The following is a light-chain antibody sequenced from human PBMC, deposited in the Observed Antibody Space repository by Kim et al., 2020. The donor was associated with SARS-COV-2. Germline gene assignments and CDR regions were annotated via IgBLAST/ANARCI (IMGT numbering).Light chain of an antibody. CDR3: QSYDSSLSDVV. J-gene: IGLJ2*01. Sequence: RVTISSTGSSSNIGAGYDVHWYQQLPGTAPKLLIYGNSNRPSGVPDRFSGSKSGTSASLAITGLQAEDEADYYCQSYDSSLSDVVFGGGTKLTVL. CDR2: GNS. V-gene: IGLV1-40*01. CDR1: SSNIGAGYD.